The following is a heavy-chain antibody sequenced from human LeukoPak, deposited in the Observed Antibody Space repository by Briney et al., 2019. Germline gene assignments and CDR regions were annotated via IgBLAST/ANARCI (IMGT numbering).Heavy chain of an antibody. CDR2: IYYSGST. Sequence: PSETLSLTCTVSGGSISSYYWSWIRQPPGKGLEWIGYIYYSGSTNYNPSLRSRVTISVDTSKNQFSLKLSSVTAADTAVYYCARHEPSYGVNSPYFDYWGQGTLVTVSS. D-gene: IGHD4-23*01. V-gene: IGHV4-59*08. J-gene: IGHJ4*02. CDR1: GGSISSYY. CDR3: ARHEPSYGVNSPYFDY.